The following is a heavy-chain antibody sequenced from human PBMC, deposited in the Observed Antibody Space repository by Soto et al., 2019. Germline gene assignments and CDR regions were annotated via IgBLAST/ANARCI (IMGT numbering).Heavy chain of an antibody. Sequence: ASVKVSCKPSGYTFTSYGISWVRRAPGQGLEWMGWISAYNGNTNYAQKLQGRVTMTTDTSTSTAYMELRSLRSDDTAVYYCARAITGTTKGAFDIWGQGTMVTVSS. CDR1: GYTFTSYG. CDR2: ISAYNGNT. J-gene: IGHJ3*02. D-gene: IGHD1-7*01. V-gene: IGHV1-18*01. CDR3: ARAITGTTKGAFDI.